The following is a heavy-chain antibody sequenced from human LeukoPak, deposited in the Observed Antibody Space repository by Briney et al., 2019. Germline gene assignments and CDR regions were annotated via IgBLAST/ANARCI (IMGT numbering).Heavy chain of an antibody. CDR3: AKTTVTHVWYFDL. Sequence: GESLRLSCAASGFTFRSHTINWVRQAPGKGLEWVSSISSNGYYIYYADSVKGRFTISRDNSKNTLYLQMNSLRAEDTAAYYCAKTTVTHVWYFDLWGRGTLVTVSS. CDR2: ISSNGYYI. V-gene: IGHV3-23*01. J-gene: IGHJ2*01. D-gene: IGHD4-17*01. CDR1: GFTFRSHT.